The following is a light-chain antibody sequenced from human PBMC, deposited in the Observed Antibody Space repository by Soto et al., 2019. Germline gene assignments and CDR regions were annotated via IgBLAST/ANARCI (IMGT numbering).Light chain of an antibody. Sequence: DIQMTQSPSTLSASVGDRVTITCRASQSISSWLAWYQQKPGEAPKLLIDDASSLESGVPSRFSGSGSGTEFTLTISRLQPDDFATYYCQQYNSYRTFGQGTKVEIK. V-gene: IGKV1-5*01. CDR1: QSISSW. CDR2: DAS. J-gene: IGKJ1*01. CDR3: QQYNSYRT.